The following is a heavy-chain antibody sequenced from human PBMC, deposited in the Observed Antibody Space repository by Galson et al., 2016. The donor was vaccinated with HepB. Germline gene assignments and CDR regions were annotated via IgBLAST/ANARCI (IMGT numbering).Heavy chain of an antibody. V-gene: IGHV1-46*01. J-gene: IGHJ6*03. D-gene: IGHD2-15*01. Sequence: SVKVSCKASGYTFTSYYMHWVRQAPGQGLEWMGIINPSGGSTSYAQKFQGRVTMTRDTSTSTVYMELSSLRSEDTAIYYCARDPYCYSCGWDYYYYNMDVWGKGATATGSS. CDR3: ARDPYCYSCGWDYYYYNMDV. CDR2: INPSGGST. CDR1: GYTFTSYY.